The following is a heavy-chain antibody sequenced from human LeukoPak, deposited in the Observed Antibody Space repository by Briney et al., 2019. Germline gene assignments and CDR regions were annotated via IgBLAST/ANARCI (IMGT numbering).Heavy chain of an antibody. CDR2: ISYDGSNK. CDR3: AKDRPSPRRSYNYLIDY. J-gene: IGHJ4*02. V-gene: IGHV3-30*18. Sequence: GRSLRLSCAASGFTFSSYGMHWVRQAPGKGLEWVAVISYDGSNKYYADSVKGRCTISRDNSKNTLYLQMNSLRSEDTAVYYSAKDRPSPRRSYNYLIDYWGKGTLVTVSS. CDR1: GFTFSSYG. D-gene: IGHD5-24*01.